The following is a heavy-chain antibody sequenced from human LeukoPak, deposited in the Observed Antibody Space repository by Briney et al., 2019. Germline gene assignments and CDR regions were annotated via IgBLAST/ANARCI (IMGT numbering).Heavy chain of an antibody. V-gene: IGHV3-48*03. D-gene: IGHD1-26*01. J-gene: IGHJ4*02. CDR2: ISSSGSTI. CDR3: ARQGGSYCLDY. Sequence: PGGSLRLSCAASGFTFSSYEMNWVRQAPGKGLEWVSYISSSGSTIYYADSVKGRFTISRDNAKNSLYLQMNSLRAEDTAVYYCARQGGSYCLDYWGQGTLVTVSS. CDR1: GFTFSSYE.